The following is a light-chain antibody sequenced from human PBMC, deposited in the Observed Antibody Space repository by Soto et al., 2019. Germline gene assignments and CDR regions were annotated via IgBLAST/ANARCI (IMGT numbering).Light chain of an antibody. J-gene: IGKJ2*01. CDR3: QQYGSSTYT. CDR2: GAS. Sequence: EILLTQSPGTLSLSPGERATLSCRASQSVRNSYLAWYQQKPGQAPRLLIYGASGRATGIPDRFSGSGSGTDFTLTISRLEPEYFAVYYCQQYGSSTYTFGQGTKLEI. CDR1: QSVRNSY. V-gene: IGKV3-20*01.